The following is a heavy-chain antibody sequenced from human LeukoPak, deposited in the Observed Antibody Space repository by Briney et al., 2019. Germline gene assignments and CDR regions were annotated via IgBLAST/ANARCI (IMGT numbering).Heavy chain of an antibody. CDR1: GFTFSSYA. V-gene: IGHV3-23*01. J-gene: IGHJ3*02. D-gene: IGHD2/OR15-2a*01. CDR3: AKDLRINIANGFDI. CDR2: ISGAGGST. Sequence: PGGSVRLSCAASGFTFSSYAMSWVRQAPGKGLEWVSAISGAGGSTSYADSVKGRFTISRDNSKNTLYLQMNSLRVEDTAVCYCAKDLRINIANGFDIWGQGTWVTVS.